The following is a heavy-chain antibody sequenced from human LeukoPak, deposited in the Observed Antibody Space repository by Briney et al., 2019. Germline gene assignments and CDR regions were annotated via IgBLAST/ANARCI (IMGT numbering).Heavy chain of an antibody. CDR1: RFAFSSYG. J-gene: IGHJ4*02. CDR2: IRYDGNNK. CDR3: AKGHDKYCNAGSCYNDIDY. V-gene: IGHV3-30*02. D-gene: IGHD2-15*01. Sequence: PGGSLRLSCAASRFAFSSYGMHWVHQPPGKGLEWVAFIRYDGNNKYYADSVKGRFTISRDNSKNTLYLQMNSLRAEDTAVYYCAKGHDKYCNAGSCYNDIDYWGQGTLVTVSS.